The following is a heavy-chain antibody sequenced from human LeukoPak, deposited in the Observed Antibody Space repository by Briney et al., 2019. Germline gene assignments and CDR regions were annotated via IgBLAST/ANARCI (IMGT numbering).Heavy chain of an antibody. CDR2: IYSGGST. CDR3: ARATLDN. Sequence: SGGSLRLSCAASGFSVSSNYISWVRQAPGRGLEWVSVIYSGGSTKYADSVKARFTISRDNSKNTVYLQMNSLRAEDTAVYYCARATLDNWGDGSLVTVSS. D-gene: IGHD3-9*01. V-gene: IGHV3-53*01. CDR1: GFSVSSNY. J-gene: IGHJ2*01.